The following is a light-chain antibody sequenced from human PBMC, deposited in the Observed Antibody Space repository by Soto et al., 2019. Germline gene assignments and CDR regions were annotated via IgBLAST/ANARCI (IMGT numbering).Light chain of an antibody. CDR2: DVS. J-gene: IGLJ2*01. Sequence: QSALTQPASVSGSPGQSITISCTGTSSDVGGYNYVSWYQQHPGKAPKLMIYDVSNRPSGVSNRFSGSKSGNTAYLTISGLHAEDEADYYCSSYTSSSTLTVFGGGTKLTVL. V-gene: IGLV2-14*01. CDR1: SSDVGGYNY. CDR3: SSYTSSSTLTV.